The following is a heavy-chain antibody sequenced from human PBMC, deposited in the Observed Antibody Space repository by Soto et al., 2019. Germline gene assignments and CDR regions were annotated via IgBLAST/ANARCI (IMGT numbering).Heavy chain of an antibody. V-gene: IGHV4-30-2*01. D-gene: IGHD2-8*01. CDR3: ARNGDCTRPGCIVGWFDP. J-gene: IGHJ5*02. CDR1: GGSISSGGYS. CDR2: IYHSGST. Sequence: SETLSITCAVSGGSISSGGYSWSWIRQPPGKGLEWIGYIYHSGSTYYNPSLKSRVTISVDRSKNQFSLKLSSVTAADTAVYYCARNGDCTRPGCIVGWFDPWGPGTLVTVSS.